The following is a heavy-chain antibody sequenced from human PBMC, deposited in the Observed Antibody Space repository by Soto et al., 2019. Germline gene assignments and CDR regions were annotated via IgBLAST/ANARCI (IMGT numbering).Heavy chain of an antibody. V-gene: IGHV5-10-1*01. J-gene: IGHJ4*02. CDR2: IDPSDSYT. D-gene: IGHD3-22*01. CDR3: ARHGTMIVGQYDY. CDR1: GYSFTSYW. Sequence: GESLKISCNGSGYSFTSYWISWVRQMPGKGLEWMGRIDPSDSYTNYSPSFQGHVTISADKSISTAYLQWSSLKASDTAMYYCARHGTMIVGQYDYWAQGTLVTVSS.